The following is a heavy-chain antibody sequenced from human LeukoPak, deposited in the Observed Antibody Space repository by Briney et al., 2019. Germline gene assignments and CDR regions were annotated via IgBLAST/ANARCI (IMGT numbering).Heavy chain of an antibody. CDR1: GGSISSYY. D-gene: IGHD3-10*01. CDR3: ARFDYYGSGRHFDL. Sequence: SETLSLTCTVSGGSISSYYWSWVRQPPGRGLEWIGYIYYSGSTNYNPSLKSRVTISVDTSKNQFSLKLSSVTAADTAVYYCARFDYYGSGRHFDLWGRGTLVTVSS. V-gene: IGHV4-59*01. J-gene: IGHJ2*01. CDR2: IYYSGST.